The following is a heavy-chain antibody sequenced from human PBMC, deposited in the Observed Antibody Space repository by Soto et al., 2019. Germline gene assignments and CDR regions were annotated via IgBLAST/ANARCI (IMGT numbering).Heavy chain of an antibody. D-gene: IGHD2-2*01. Sequence: GASVKVSCKASGYTFTSYGISWVRQAPGQGLEWMGWISAYNGNTNYAQKLQGRVTMTTDTSTSTAYMELRSLRSDDTAVDYCARDIVVVQAANPYNWFDPWXQGXLVTVSS. V-gene: IGHV1-18*04. J-gene: IGHJ5*02. CDR1: GYTFTSYG. CDR2: ISAYNGNT. CDR3: ARDIVVVQAANPYNWFDP.